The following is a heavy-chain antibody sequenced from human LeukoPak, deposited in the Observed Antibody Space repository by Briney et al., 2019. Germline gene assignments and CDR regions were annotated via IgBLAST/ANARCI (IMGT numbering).Heavy chain of an antibody. CDR1: GFTVSSNY. Sequence: QPGGSLRLSCAASGFTVSSNYMSWVRQAPGKGLEWVSAISGSGGSTYYADSVKGRFTISRDNSKNTLYLQMNSLRAEDTAVYYCAKEYGYYDSSGYCFDYWGQGTLVTVSS. D-gene: IGHD3-22*01. V-gene: IGHV3-23*01. CDR2: ISGSGGST. J-gene: IGHJ4*02. CDR3: AKEYGYYDSSGYCFDY.